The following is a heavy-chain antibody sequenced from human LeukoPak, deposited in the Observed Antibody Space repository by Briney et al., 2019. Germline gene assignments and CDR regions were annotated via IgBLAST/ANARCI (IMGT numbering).Heavy chain of an antibody. V-gene: IGHV1-2*02. Sequence: ASVKVSCKASGGTFSSYAISWVRQAPGQGLEWMGWIKPNSGDTNYAQKVQGRVNRTRDTSITTAYMEMSRLRSDDTAVYFCARARGYYDPIVVFDYWGQGTLVTVSS. CDR3: ARARGYYDPIVVFDY. D-gene: IGHD3-22*01. CDR1: GGTFSSYA. J-gene: IGHJ4*02. CDR2: IKPNSGDT.